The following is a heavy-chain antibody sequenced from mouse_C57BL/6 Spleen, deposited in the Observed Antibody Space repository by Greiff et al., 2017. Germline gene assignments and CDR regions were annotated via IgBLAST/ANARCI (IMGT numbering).Heavy chain of an antibody. Sequence: VKLMESGAELVKPGASVKISCKASGYAFSSYWMNWVKQRPGKGLEWIGQIYPGDGDTNYNGKFKGKATLTAGKSSSTAYMQLSSLTAEDSAVYFCARNWEDYWGQGTTRTVSS. CDR2: IYPGDGDT. J-gene: IGHJ2*01. CDR1: GYAFSSYW. V-gene: IGHV1-80*01. CDR3: ARNWEDY. D-gene: IGHD4-1*01.